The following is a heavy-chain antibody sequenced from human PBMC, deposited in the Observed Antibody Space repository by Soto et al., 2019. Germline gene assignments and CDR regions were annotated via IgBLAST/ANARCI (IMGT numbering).Heavy chain of an antibody. CDR3: AADVGGYMYGSARH. D-gene: IGHD1-26*01. CDR2: IDGGSANA. V-gene: IGHV1-58*01. J-gene: IGHJ4*02. Sequence: QMQLVQSGPEVKKPGTSVKVSCKTSGFTFSSSAVHWVRQARGHRLQWIGWIDGGSANANYAQRLQARVTSSRDMGTSTDHRERSSLRPEDTAAYYCAADVGGYMYGSARHWGPGTLVTVSS. CDR1: GFTFSSSA.